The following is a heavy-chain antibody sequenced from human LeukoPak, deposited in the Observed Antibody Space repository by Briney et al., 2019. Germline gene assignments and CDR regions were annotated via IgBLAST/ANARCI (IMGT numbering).Heavy chain of an antibody. J-gene: IGHJ4*02. CDR1: GFTFSSYE. Sequence: PGGPLRLSCAASGFTFSSYEMNWVRQAPGKGLEWVSYVSVGGGTIYYADSVKGRFTISRNNAENSLYLQMNSLRAEDTAVYYCARGGVSGRWYFDYWGQGTLVTVSS. V-gene: IGHV3-48*03. CDR2: VSVGGGTI. CDR3: ARGGVSGRWYFDY. D-gene: IGHD2-15*01.